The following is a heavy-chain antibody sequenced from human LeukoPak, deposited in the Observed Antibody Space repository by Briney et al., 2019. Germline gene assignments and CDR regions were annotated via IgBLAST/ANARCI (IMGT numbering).Heavy chain of an antibody. V-gene: IGHV3-53*01. CDR2: IYSDGST. D-gene: IGHD1-26*01. CDR3: ARELREHGVFDI. CDR1: GVTFSSNY. Sequence: GGSLRLSCAASGVTFSSNYMSWVRQAPGKGLEWVSEIYSDGSTYYAASVKGRFSISRDNSENTVYLQMNSLRAEDTAVYYCARELREHGVFDIWGQGTMVTVSS. J-gene: IGHJ3*02.